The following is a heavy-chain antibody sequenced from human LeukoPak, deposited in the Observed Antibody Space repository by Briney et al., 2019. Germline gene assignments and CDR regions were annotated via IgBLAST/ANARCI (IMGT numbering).Heavy chain of an antibody. V-gene: IGHV4-34*01. D-gene: IGHD3-9*01. CDR1: GGSFSGYY. J-gene: IGHJ4*02. Sequence: SETLSLTCAVYGGSFSGYYWSWIRQPPGKGLEWIGEINHSGSTNYNPSLKSRVTISVDTSKNQFSLKLSSVTAADTAVYYCARDILTGYYSIDYWGQGTLVTVSS. CDR3: ARDILTGYYSIDY. CDR2: INHSGST.